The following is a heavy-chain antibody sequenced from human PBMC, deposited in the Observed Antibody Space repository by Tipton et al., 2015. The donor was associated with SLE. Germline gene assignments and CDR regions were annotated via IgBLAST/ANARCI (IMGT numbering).Heavy chain of an antibody. CDR1: GGSISSSSYY. J-gene: IGHJ5*02. Sequence: TLSLTCTVSGGSISSSSYYWGWIRQPPGKGLEWIGSIYYSGSTYYNPSLKSRVTISVDTSKTQFSLTLSSVTAADTAVYYCARVLRTIFGVAPGWFDPWGQGTLVTVSS. D-gene: IGHD3-3*01. CDR2: IYYSGST. V-gene: IGHV4-39*07. CDR3: ARVLRTIFGVAPGWFDP.